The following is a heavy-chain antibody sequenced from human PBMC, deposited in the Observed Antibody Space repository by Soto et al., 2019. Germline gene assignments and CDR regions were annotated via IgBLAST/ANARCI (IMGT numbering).Heavy chain of an antibody. D-gene: IGHD5-12*01. Sequence: QVQLQESGPGLVKPSQTLSLTCTVSGGSISSGGYSWSWIRQHPGKGLEWIGYSYYSGSTYYNPSLKSRVTISVDTSKNQFSLKLSSVTAADTAVYYCARQLGAKEAFDYWGQGTLVTVSS. J-gene: IGHJ4*02. CDR3: ARQLGAKEAFDY. CDR1: GGSISSGGYS. V-gene: IGHV4-31*03. CDR2: SYYSGST.